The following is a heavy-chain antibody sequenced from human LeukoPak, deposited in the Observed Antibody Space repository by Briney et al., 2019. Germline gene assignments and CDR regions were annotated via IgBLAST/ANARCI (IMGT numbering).Heavy chain of an antibody. J-gene: IGHJ4*02. Sequence: SETLSLTCAVYGGSFSGYYWSWIRQPPGKGLEWIGEINHSGSTNYNPSLKSRVTISVDTSKNQFSLKLSSVTAADTAVYYCARVRYNWNDVGGSDFDYWGQGTLVTVSS. CDR2: INHSGST. V-gene: IGHV4-34*01. CDR1: GGSFSGYY. D-gene: IGHD1-20*01. CDR3: ARVRYNWNDVGGSDFDY.